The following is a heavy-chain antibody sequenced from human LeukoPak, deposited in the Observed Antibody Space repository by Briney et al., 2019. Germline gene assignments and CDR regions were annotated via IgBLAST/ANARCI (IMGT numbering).Heavy chain of an antibody. D-gene: IGHD3-10*01. CDR2: INPNSGGT. J-gene: IGHJ4*02. Sequence: ASVKVSCKASGYTFTGYYMHWVRQAPGQGLEWMGWINPNSGGTNYAQKFQGRVTMTRDTSISTAYMELSRLRSDDTAVYYCARVGGGGFGTTAYYFDYWSQGTLVTVSS. V-gene: IGHV1-2*02. CDR3: ARVGGGGFGTTAYYFDY. CDR1: GYTFTGYY.